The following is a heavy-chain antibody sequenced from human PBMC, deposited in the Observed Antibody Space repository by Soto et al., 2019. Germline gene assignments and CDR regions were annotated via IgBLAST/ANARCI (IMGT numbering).Heavy chain of an antibody. J-gene: IGHJ4*02. D-gene: IGHD2-2*01. CDR2: IDYSGST. V-gene: IGHV4-31*03. Sequence: QVQLQESGPGLVKPSQTLSLTCTVSGGSISSGGYYWSWIRQHPGKGLEWIGYIDYSGSTYYNPSLKSRVTISVDTSKNHFSLKLSSVTAADTAVYYCARSSTSANYFDYWGQGTLVTVSS. CDR1: GGSISSGGYY. CDR3: ARSSTSANYFDY.